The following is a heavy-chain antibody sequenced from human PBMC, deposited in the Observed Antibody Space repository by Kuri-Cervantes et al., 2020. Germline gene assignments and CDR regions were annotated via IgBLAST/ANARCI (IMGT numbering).Heavy chain of an antibody. J-gene: IGHJ3*02. CDR3: ARHLDLDYGDYYSDAFDI. CDR1: GYSFTSYW. Sequence: KVPCKGSGYSFTSYWIGWVRQMPGKGLEWMGIIYPGDSGTRYSPSFQGQVTISADKSISTAYLQWSSLKASDTAMYYCARHLDLDYGDYYSDAFDIWGQGTMVTVSS. D-gene: IGHD4-17*01. V-gene: IGHV5-51*01. CDR2: IYPGDSGT.